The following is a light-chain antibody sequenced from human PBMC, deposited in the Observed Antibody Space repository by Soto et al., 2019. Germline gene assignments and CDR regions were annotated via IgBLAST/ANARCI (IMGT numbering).Light chain of an antibody. J-gene: IGLJ3*02. CDR2: LEGSGSY. CDR1: SGHSSNI. CDR3: ETWDSNMRV. Sequence: QSVLTQSSSASASLGSSVKLTCTLSSGHSSNIIAWHQQQPGKDPRYLMKLEGSGSYNKGSGVPDRFSGSRSGADRYLTISNLQFEDEADYYCETWDSNMRVFGGGTKLTVL. V-gene: IGLV4-60*02.